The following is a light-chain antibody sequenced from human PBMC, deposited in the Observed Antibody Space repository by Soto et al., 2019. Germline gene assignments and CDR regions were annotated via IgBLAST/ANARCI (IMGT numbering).Light chain of an antibody. CDR3: QQYNNWPPMA. CDR1: QSVSSN. Sequence: EIVMTQSPATLSVATGERATLSCRASQSVSSNLAWYQQKPGQAPRLLIYGASTRATGIPARFSGSGSGTEFTLTISSLQSVDFAVYYCQQYNNWPPMAFGQGTKVEIK. J-gene: IGKJ1*01. CDR2: GAS. V-gene: IGKV3-15*01.